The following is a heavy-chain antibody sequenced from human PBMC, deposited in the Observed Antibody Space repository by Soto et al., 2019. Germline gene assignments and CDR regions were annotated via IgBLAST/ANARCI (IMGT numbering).Heavy chain of an antibody. J-gene: IGHJ6*02. D-gene: IGHD2-15*01. Sequence: SVKVSCKASGGTFSSYAINWVRQAPGQGLEWMGGIIPIFGTANYAQKFQGRVTITADESTSTAYMELSSLRSEDTAVYYCARVMVAATLSYYYSYGMDVWGQGPTVTVSS. CDR2: IIPIFGTA. CDR1: GGTFSSYA. V-gene: IGHV1-69*13. CDR3: ARVMVAATLSYYYSYGMDV.